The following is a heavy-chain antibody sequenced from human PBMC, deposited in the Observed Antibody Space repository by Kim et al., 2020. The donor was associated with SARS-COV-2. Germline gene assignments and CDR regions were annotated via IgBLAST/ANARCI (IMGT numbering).Heavy chain of an antibody. V-gene: IGHV1-18*01. J-gene: IGHJ4*02. CDR1: GYKWTNHG. CDR2: ISTFNGNT. D-gene: IGHD2-21*01. CDR3: ARDPTWANRIDY. Sequence: ASVKVSCKASGYKWTNHGMSWVRQAPGQGPEWMGWISTFNGNTKHAQKFQDRVTMTTDTSTSTAYMELRNLRVDDTAVYYCARDPTWANRIDYRGQGT.